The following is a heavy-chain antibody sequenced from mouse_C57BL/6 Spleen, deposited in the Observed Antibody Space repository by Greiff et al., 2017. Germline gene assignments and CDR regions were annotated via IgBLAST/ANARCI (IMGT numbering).Heavy chain of an antibody. V-gene: IGHV1-82*01. J-gene: IGHJ3*01. CDR2: IYPGDGDT. D-gene: IGHD2-4*01. Sequence: QVQLQQSGPELVKPGASVKISCKASGYAFSSSWMNWVKQRPGKGLEWIGRIYPGDGDTNYNGNFKGKATLTADKSSSTAYMQLSSLTSEDSAVYFCAAGDYDGFAYWGQGTLVTVSA. CDR3: AAGDYDGFAY. CDR1: GYAFSSSW.